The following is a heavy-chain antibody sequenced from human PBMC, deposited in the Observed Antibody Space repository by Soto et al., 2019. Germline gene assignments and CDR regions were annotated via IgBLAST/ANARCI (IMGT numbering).Heavy chain of an antibody. J-gene: IGHJ5*02. D-gene: IGHD2-15*01. CDR3: ARGIYCSGGSCYKGRTNWFDP. Sequence: QVQLQQWGAGLLKPSETLSLTCAVYGGSFSGYYWSWIRQPPGQGLEWIGEINHSGSTNCNPSLKRRVTISVDTSKNQFSLKLSSVTAADTAVYFCARGIYCSGGSCYKGRTNWFDPWGQGTLVTVSS. CDR1: GGSFSGYY. V-gene: IGHV4-34*01. CDR2: INHSGST.